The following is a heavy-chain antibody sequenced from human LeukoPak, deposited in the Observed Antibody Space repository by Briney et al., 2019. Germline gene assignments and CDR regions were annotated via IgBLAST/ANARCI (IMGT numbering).Heavy chain of an antibody. Sequence: PSETLSLTCAVYGGSFSGYYWSWIRQPPGKGLEWIGEINHSGSTNYNPSLKSRVTISVDTSKNQYSLKLSSVTAADTAVYYCARAGIFTIFGVARPYYFDYWGQGTLVTVSS. CDR1: GGSFSGYY. J-gene: IGHJ4*02. V-gene: IGHV4-34*01. CDR3: ARAGIFTIFGVARPYYFDY. D-gene: IGHD3-3*01. CDR2: INHSGST.